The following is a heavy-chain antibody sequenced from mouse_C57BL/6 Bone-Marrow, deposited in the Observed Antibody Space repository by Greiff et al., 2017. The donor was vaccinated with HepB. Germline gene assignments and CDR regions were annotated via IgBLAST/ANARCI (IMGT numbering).Heavy chain of an antibody. Sequence: EVKLVESGGGLVKPGGSLKLSCAASGFTFSSYAMSWVRQTPEKRLEWVATISDGGSYTYYPDNVKGRFTISRDNAKNNLYLQMSHLKSEDTAMYYCARERGTGMDYWGQGTTLTVSS. V-gene: IGHV5-4*01. D-gene: IGHD4-1*01. J-gene: IGHJ2*01. CDR1: GFTFSSYA. CDR3: ARERGTGMDY. CDR2: ISDGGSYT.